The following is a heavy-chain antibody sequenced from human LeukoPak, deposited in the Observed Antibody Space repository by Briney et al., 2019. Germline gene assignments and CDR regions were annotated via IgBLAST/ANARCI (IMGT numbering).Heavy chain of an antibody. CDR2: INHCGST. V-gene: IGHV4-34*01. D-gene: IGHD6-19*01. CDR1: GGSFSGYY. CDR3: ARGSRFRQWPNHRSDY. Sequence: SETLSLTCAVYGGSFSGYYWSWIRQPPGKGLEWIGEINHCGSTNYNPSLKSRVTISVDTSKNQFSLKLSSVTAADTAVYYCARGSRFRQWPNHRSDYWGQGTLVTVSS. J-gene: IGHJ4*02.